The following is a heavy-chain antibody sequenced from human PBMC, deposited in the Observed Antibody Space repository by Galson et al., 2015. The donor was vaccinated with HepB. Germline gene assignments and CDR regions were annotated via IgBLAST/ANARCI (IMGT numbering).Heavy chain of an antibody. CDR2: IIPIFGTA. D-gene: IGHD1-7*01. Sequence: SVKVSCKASGGTFSSYAISWVRQAPGQGLEWMGGIIPIFGTANYAQKFQGRVTITADESTSTAYMELSSLRSEDTAVYYCAAVRENWNYVLVRSLLGYWGQGTLVTVSS. J-gene: IGHJ4*02. CDR1: GGTFSSYA. V-gene: IGHV1-69*13. CDR3: AAVRENWNYVLVRSLLGY.